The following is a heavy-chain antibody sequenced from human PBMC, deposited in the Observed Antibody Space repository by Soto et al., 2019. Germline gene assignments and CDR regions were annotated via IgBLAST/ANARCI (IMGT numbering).Heavy chain of an antibody. J-gene: IGHJ6*02. Sequence: VASVKVSCKASGYTFTSYAIHWVRQAPGQRLEWIGWINAGNGNTKYSQKFQGRVTITRDTSASTAYMELSSLRSEDTAVYYCARGLKNFWSGYSYYYYYGMDVWGQGTTVTVSS. V-gene: IGHV1-3*01. D-gene: IGHD3-3*01. CDR1: GYTFTSYA. CDR3: ARGLKNFWSGYSYYYYYGMDV. CDR2: INAGNGNT.